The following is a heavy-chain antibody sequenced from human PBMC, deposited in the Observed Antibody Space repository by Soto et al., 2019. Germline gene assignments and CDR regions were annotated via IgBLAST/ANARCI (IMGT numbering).Heavy chain of an antibody. CDR3: AKTRGGIRAWYYPDV. J-gene: IGHJ6*03. Sequence: SETLSLTCTVSGGSISYSYWSWIRQPPGRGLEWIGYIYYSGSTSYNPSLNSRVTTSVDTSKNQFSLKLSSVTAADTALYYCAKTRGGIRAWYYPDVWGKGTTVTVSS. CDR2: IYYSGST. CDR1: GGSISYSY. D-gene: IGHD1-20*01. V-gene: IGHV4-59*08.